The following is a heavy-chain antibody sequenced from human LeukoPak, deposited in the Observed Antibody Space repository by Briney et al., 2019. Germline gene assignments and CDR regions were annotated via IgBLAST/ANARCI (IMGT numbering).Heavy chain of an antibody. CDR3: ARAGGVSPYDTSAYPAAFDI. J-gene: IGHJ3*02. CDR2: IYKSEST. D-gene: IGHD3-22*01. V-gene: IGHV4-59*01. CDR1: GGFISSYY. Sequence: SETLSLTCTVSGGFISSYYWNWIRQPPGKGLEWIGYIYKSESTNYNPSLKSRVTISVDTSKNQFSLKLTSVTAADTAVYYCARAGGVSPYDTSAYPAAFDIWGQGTMVTVSS.